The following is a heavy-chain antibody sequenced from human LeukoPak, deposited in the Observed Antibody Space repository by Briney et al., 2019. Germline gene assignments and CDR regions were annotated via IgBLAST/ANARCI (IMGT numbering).Heavy chain of an antibody. J-gene: IGHJ5*02. CDR3: AKDRLVAGMGTNWFDP. CDR1: GFTFSSYA. V-gene: IGHV3-23*01. Sequence: GGSLRLSCAASGFTFSSYAMSWVRKAPGKGLEWVSAISGSGGSTYYADSVKGRFTISRDNSKNTLYLQMNSLRAEDTAVYYCAKDRLVAGMGTNWFDPWGQGTLVTVSS. D-gene: IGHD6-19*01. CDR2: ISGSGGST.